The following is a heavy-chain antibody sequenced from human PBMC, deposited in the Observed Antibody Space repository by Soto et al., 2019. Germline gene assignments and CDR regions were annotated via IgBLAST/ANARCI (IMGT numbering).Heavy chain of an antibody. J-gene: IGHJ4*02. CDR2: IRGDGGYT. V-gene: IGHV3-74*01. CDR3: GRDHYGFNSIDY. CDR1: GFTFSSYW. D-gene: IGHD4-17*01. Sequence: GGSLRLSCAASGFTFSSYWMHWVRQAPGKGLVHVSRIRGDGGYTDHAESVKGRFTISRDNAKNTLYLQMNSLRVENTAVYYCGRDHYGFNSIDYWGQGTLVTVSS.